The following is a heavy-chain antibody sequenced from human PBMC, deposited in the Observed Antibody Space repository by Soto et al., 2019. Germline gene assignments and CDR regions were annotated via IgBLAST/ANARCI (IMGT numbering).Heavy chain of an antibody. J-gene: IGHJ5*02. CDR2: IDPSDSYI. Sequence: EVQLVPSGAEVKKPGESLRISCKGSGYSFTSYWISWVRQLPGKGLVWMGRIDPSDSYINYSPSFQGHVTISADKSISTAYLQWSSLKAADTAMYDCARLPLAAAYSDANTWGQGTLVTVSS. CDR3: ARLPLAAAYSDANT. D-gene: IGHD6-13*01. V-gene: IGHV5-10-1*01. CDR1: GYSFTSYW.